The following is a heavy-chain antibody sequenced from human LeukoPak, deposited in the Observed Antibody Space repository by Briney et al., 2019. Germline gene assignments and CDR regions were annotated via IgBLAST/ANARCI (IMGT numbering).Heavy chain of an antibody. CDR1: GLTYRRYC. J-gene: IGHJ2*01. V-gene: IGHV3-74*01. CDR2: INSDGSST. CDR3: RRGPHRIMIYGLVTQRPSEVGYFDL. Sequence: GGSVRLSCAPSGLTYRRYCMQWARQAPGKGLVWVSRINSDGSSTSYADSVKGRFTISRDNAKNTLYLQMNSLRAGDTAVYYYRRGPHRIMIYGLVTQRPSEVGYFDLWGRGTLVTVSS. D-gene: IGHD3/OR15-3a*01.